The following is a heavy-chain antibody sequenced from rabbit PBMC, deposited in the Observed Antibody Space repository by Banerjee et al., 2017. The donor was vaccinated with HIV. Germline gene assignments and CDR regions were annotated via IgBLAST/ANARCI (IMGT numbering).Heavy chain of an antibody. CDR3: ARDLAGVIGWNFGL. CDR2: IYTGSIGST. V-gene: IGHV1S45*01. Sequence: QEQLVESGGDLVKPGASLTLTCKASGLDFSSTNWMCWVRQAPGKGLEWIGCIYTGSIGSTYYASWAKGRFTISKTSSTTVTLQMTSLTAADTATYFCARDLAGVIGWNFGLWGQGTLVTVS. CDR1: GLDFSSTNW. D-gene: IGHD4-1*01. J-gene: IGHJ4*01.